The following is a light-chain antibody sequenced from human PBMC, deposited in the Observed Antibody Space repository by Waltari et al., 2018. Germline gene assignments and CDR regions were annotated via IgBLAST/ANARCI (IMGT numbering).Light chain of an antibody. V-gene: IGKV3-11*01. CDR1: QRISSY. Sequence: EIVLKQSLATLSLSPGDRATLSFRASQRISSYLAWYQQKPGQAPRLLIYDASTRATGIPARFSGSGSVTDFTLTISSLEPEDFAIYYCQQRSKSFTFGPGTKVDIK. J-gene: IGKJ3*01. CDR3: QQRSKSFT. CDR2: DAS.